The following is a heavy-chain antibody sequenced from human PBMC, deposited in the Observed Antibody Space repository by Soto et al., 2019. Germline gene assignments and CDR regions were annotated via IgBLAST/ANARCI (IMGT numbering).Heavy chain of an antibody. Sequence: QVQLVESGGGVVQPGRSLRLSCAASGFTFSSYAMHWVRQAPGKGLEWVAVISYDGSNKYYADSVKGRFTISRDNSKNTLYLQMSSLRAEDRAVYYCARDTYTSGRPPPGDHWGQGTLVTATS. J-gene: IGHJ4*02. CDR2: ISYDGSNK. CDR1: GFTFSSYA. D-gene: IGHD6-19*01. CDR3: ARDTYTSGRPPPGDH. V-gene: IGHV3-30-3*01.